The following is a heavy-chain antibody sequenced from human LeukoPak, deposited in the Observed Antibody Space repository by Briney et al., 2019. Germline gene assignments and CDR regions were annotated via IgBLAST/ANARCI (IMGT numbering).Heavy chain of an antibody. CDR2: ISNSGSTI. CDR1: GFTFSSYE. CDR3: AKEPGYCSSTSCYVFYYYYYMDV. Sequence: GGSLRLSCAASGFTFSSYEMNWVRQAPGKGLEWVSYISNSGSTIYYADSVKGRFTISRDNAKNSLYLQMNSLRAEDTAVYYCAKEPGYCSSTSCYVFYYYYYMDVWGKGTTVTISS. J-gene: IGHJ6*03. D-gene: IGHD2-2*01. V-gene: IGHV3-48*03.